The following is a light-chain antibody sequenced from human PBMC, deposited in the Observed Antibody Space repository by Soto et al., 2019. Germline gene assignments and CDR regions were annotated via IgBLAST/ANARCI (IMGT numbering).Light chain of an antibody. CDR3: CSYTISSTHV. V-gene: IGLV2-14*03. J-gene: IGLJ1*01. CDR2: DVN. Sequence: QSALTQPASVSGSPGQSITISCTGTSSDVGGYNFVSWYQQHPGKVPKLMIFDVNRRPSGVSDRFSGSKSGNTASLTISELQAEDEGDYYRCSYTISSTHVFGSGTKLTVL. CDR1: SSDVGGYNF.